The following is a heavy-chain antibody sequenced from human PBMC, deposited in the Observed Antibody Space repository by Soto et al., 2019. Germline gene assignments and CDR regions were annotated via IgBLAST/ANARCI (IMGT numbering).Heavy chain of an antibody. CDR1: GFTFSSYS. Sequence: PGGSLRLSCAASGFTFSSYSMNWVRQAPGKGLEWVSSISSSSSYIYYADSVKGRFTISRDNAKNSLYLQMNSLRAEDTAVYYCARDRLGYNWFDPWGQGTLVTVSS. V-gene: IGHV3-21*01. J-gene: IGHJ5*02. CDR2: ISSSSSYI. D-gene: IGHD3-16*01. CDR3: ARDRLGYNWFDP.